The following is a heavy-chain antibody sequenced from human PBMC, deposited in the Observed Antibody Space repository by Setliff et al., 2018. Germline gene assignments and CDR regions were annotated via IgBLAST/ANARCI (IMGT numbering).Heavy chain of an antibody. Sequence: ASVKVSCKASGYTFTSYGISWVRQAPGQGLEWMGWISAYNGNTNYAQKLQGRVTMTTDTSTSTAYMELRSMRSDDTAVYYCARDPCRNYDKAPVWFDPWGQGTLVTVSS. J-gene: IGHJ5*02. V-gene: IGHV1-18*01. CDR1: GYTFTSYG. CDR3: ARDPCRNYDKAPVWFDP. D-gene: IGHD3-22*01. CDR2: ISAYNGNT.